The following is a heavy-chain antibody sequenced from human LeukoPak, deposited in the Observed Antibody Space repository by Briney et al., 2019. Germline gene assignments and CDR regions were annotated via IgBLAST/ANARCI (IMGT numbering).Heavy chain of an antibody. D-gene: IGHD6-19*01. CDR3: ARDARIAVAGTHYYCGMDV. J-gene: IGHJ6*02. CDR1: GYTFTNNA. Sequence: ASVKVSCKASGYTFTNNALHWVRQAPGQRLEWMGWLNAGNGDTKYSQKFQGRVTITRDTSASTAYMELSSLRSEDTAVYYCARDARIAVAGTHYYCGMDVWGQGTTVTVSS. V-gene: IGHV1-3*01. CDR2: LNAGNGDT.